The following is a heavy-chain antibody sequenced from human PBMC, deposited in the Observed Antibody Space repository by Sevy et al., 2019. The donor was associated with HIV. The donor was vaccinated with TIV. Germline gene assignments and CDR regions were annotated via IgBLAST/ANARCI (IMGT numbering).Heavy chain of an antibody. Sequence: ASVKVSCKVSGKSLTAFSMHWVRQAPGKGLEWMGSFDPEDGETIYAQKLQGRLTMTEDTSTDTAYMELSRLRSEDTAVYYSATTKDNYGTSGSPFDYWGQGTLVTVSS. J-gene: IGHJ4*02. V-gene: IGHV1-24*01. CDR3: ATTKDNYGTSGSPFDY. D-gene: IGHD3-22*01. CDR1: GKSLTAFS. CDR2: FDPEDGET.